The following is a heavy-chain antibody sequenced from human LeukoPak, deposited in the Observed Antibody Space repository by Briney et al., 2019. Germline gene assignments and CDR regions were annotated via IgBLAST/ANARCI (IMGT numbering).Heavy chain of an antibody. CDR1: GFTFSSYA. CDR2: INSGGGTT. V-gene: IGHV3-23*01. Sequence: LAGGSLRLSCAASGFTFSSYAVGWVRQAPGEGLKWLSTINSGGGTTFYAASLNGRFTISRDDSKSTLYLRMNSLRAEDTAVYYCAKLSGSGFYFPFDDWGQGTLVTVSS. D-gene: IGHD3-22*01. J-gene: IGHJ4*02. CDR3: AKLSGSGFYFPFDD.